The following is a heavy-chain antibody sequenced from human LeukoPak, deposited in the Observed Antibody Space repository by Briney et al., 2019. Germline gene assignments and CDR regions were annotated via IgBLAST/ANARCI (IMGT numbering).Heavy chain of an antibody. CDR2: LSGSSAST. Sequence: PGGSLRLSCAASGFTFSNYAVTWVRQAPGKGLEWVSVLSGSSASTYYADSVKGRFTISRDNSKNTLYLQMNSLRADDSAVYYCAKVAGLLFGSSHDFDFWGQGTLVTVSS. CDR3: AKVAGLLFGSSHDFDF. J-gene: IGHJ4*02. CDR1: GFTFSNYA. V-gene: IGHV3-23*01. D-gene: IGHD2-21*01.